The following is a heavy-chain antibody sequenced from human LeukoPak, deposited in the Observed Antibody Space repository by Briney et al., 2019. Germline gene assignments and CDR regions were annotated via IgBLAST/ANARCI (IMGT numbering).Heavy chain of an antibody. D-gene: IGHD6-19*01. V-gene: IGHV3-23*01. CDR1: GFTFKSYA. CDR2: ISGSGDST. J-gene: IGHJ5*02. CDR3: AKGHLAVAS. Sequence: GGSLKLSCAASGFTFKSYAMSWVRQAPGRGLEWVSDISGSGDSTYYADSVKGRFTISRDNSKNTLYLQMNSLRAEDTALYYCAKGHLAVASWGQGSLVTVSS.